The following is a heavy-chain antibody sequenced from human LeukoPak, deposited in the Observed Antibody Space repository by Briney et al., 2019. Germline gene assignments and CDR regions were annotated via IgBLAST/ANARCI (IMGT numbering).Heavy chain of an antibody. Sequence: SVKVSCKASGGTFSSYAISWVRQAPGQGLEWMGGIIPIFGTANYAQKFQGRVTITADKSTSTAYMELSSLRSEDTAVYYCARSSYYYAADALDIWGQGTMVTVSS. J-gene: IGHJ3*02. V-gene: IGHV1-69*06. D-gene: IGHD3-10*01. CDR2: IIPIFGTA. CDR3: ARSSYYYAADALDI. CDR1: GGTFSSYA.